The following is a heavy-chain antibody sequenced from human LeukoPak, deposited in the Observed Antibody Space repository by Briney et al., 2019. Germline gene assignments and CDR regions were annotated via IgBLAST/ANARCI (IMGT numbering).Heavy chain of an antibody. V-gene: IGHV4-34*01. D-gene: IGHD6-19*01. Sequence: SETLSLTCAVYGGSLSGYYWSWIRQPPGKGLEWIGEINHGGSTNYNPSLKSRVTISVDTSKNQFSLKLTSVTATDTAVYHCARGMAVAGRGNWFDPWGQGTLVTVSS. CDR1: GGSLSGYY. CDR3: ARGMAVAGRGNWFDP. CDR2: INHGGST. J-gene: IGHJ5*02.